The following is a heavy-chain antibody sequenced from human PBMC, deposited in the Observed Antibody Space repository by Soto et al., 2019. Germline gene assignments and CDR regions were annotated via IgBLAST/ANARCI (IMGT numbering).Heavy chain of an antibody. Sequence: QVQLVQSGAEVKKPGSSVKVSCKASGDTFRNNIISWVRQAPGQGLEWMGRTIPVLGVTNYAQKFQGRVTIAADESTSTVYMDLSSLRSEDTAVYYCASIVVSIREYQYHYGVAVWGQGTAVTVSS. J-gene: IGHJ6*02. D-gene: IGHD2-2*01. V-gene: IGHV1-69*02. CDR3: ASIVVSIREYQYHYGVAV. CDR2: TIPVLGVT. CDR1: GDTFRNNI.